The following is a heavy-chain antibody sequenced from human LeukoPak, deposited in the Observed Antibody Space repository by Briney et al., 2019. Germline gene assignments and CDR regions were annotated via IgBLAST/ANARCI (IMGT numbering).Heavy chain of an antibody. CDR1: GASISTSSYY. CDR3: ARYAPLGYCSGGSCPRPPYNWFDP. D-gene: IGHD2-15*01. Sequence: PSETLSLTCAVSGASISTSSYYWSWIRQPPGKGLEWIGEINHSGSTNYNPSLKSRVTISVDTSKNQFSLKLSSVTAADTAVYHCARYAPLGYCSGGSCPRPPYNWFDPWGQGTLVTVSS. CDR2: INHSGST. V-gene: IGHV4-39*07. J-gene: IGHJ5*02.